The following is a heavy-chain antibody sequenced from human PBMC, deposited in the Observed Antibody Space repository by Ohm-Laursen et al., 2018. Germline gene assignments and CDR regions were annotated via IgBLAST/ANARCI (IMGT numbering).Heavy chain of an antibody. CDR1: GYTFTSYD. D-gene: IGHD2-2*01. CDR2: MNPNSGLT. CDR3: ARGYCSSTSCHRAGDY. V-gene: IGHV1-8*01. J-gene: IGHJ4*02. Sequence: ASVKVSCKASGYTFTSYDLNWVRQARGEGLEWMGWMNPNSGLTSYAQKFQGRVTMTRNTSISTAYMELSSLRSEDTAVYYCARGYCSSTSCHRAGDYWGQGTLVTVSS.